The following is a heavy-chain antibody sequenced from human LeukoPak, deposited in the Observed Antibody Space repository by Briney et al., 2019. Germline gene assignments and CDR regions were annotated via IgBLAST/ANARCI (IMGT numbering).Heavy chain of an antibody. J-gene: IGHJ4*02. D-gene: IGHD2-15*01. CDR3: ARESGARGISY. CDR1: GGSFSGYY. V-gene: IGHV4-34*01. CDR2: INHSGST. Sequence: PSETLSLTCAVYGGSFSGYYWTWIRQPPGKGLEWIGEINHSGSTNYNPSLKRRVTISVDTSKNQFSLKLSSVTAADTAVYYCARESGARGISYWGQGTLVTVSS.